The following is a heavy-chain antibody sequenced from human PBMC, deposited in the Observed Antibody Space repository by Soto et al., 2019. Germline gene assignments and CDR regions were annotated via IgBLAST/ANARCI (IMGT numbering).Heavy chain of an antibody. Sequence: GGSLRLSCAASGFTFSSYAMSWVRQAPGKGLEWVSAISGSGGSTYYADSVKGRFTISRDNSKNTLYLQMNSLRAEDTAVYYCAKDHIGDYFDISGYYGGGLDYWGQGTLVTVSS. CDR1: GFTFSSYA. CDR2: ISGSGGST. V-gene: IGHV3-23*01. CDR3: AKDHIGDYFDISGYYGGGLDY. J-gene: IGHJ4*02. D-gene: IGHD3-22*01.